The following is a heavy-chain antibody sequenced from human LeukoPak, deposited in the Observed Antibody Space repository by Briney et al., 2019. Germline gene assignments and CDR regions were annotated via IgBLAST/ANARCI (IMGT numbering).Heavy chain of an antibody. CDR1: GYTFTSYG. CDR2: ISAYNGNT. D-gene: IGHD2-2*01. V-gene: IGHV1-18*01. Sequence: ASVKVSCKASGYTFTSYGISWVRQAPGQGLEWMGRISAYNGNTNYAQKLQGRVTMTTDTSTSTAYMELRSLRSDDTAVYYCARVVPAAILFVSNPGFDPWGQGTLVTVSS. J-gene: IGHJ5*02. CDR3: ARVVPAAILFVSNPGFDP.